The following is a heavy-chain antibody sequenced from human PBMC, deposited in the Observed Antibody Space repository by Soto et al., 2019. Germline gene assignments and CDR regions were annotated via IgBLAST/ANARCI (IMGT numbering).Heavy chain of an antibody. CDR3: AKDQGDIYCSSTSCYTLIYYYGMDV. CDR1: GFTFSSYA. V-gene: IGHV3-23*01. CDR2: ISGSGGST. D-gene: IGHD2-2*02. J-gene: IGHJ6*02. Sequence: EVQLLESGGGLVQPGGSLRLSCAASGFTFSSYAMSWVRQAPGKGLEWVSAISGSGGSTYYADSVKGRFTISRDNSKNTLYLQMNSLRAEDTAVYYCAKDQGDIYCSSTSCYTLIYYYGMDVWGQGTTVTVSS.